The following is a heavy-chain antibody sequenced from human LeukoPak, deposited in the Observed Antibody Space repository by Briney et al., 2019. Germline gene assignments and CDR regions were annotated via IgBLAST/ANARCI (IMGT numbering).Heavy chain of an antibody. J-gene: IGHJ3*02. Sequence: SLRLSCAASGFTFSSYAMHWVRQAPGKGLEWVAVISYDGSNKYYADSVKGRFTISRDNPKNTLYLQMNSLRAEDTAVYYCAKKMGITMIVVVRGSAFDIWGQGTMVTVSS. V-gene: IGHV3-30-3*02. CDR1: GFTFSSYA. CDR3: AKKMGITMIVVVRGSAFDI. D-gene: IGHD3-22*01. CDR2: ISYDGSNK.